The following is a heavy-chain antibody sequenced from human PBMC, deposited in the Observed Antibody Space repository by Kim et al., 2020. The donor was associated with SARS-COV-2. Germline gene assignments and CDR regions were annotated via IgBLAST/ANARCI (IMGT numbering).Heavy chain of an antibody. Sequence: ASVKVSCKASGYTFTSYGISWVRQAPGQGLEWMGWISAYNGNTNYAQKLQGRVTMTTDTSTSTAYMELRSLRSDDTAVYYCARDQRFLEWLYPTNWFDPWGQGTLVTVSS. D-gene: IGHD3-3*01. CDR3: ARDQRFLEWLYPTNWFDP. CDR1: GYTFTSYG. V-gene: IGHV1-18*01. CDR2: ISAYNGNT. J-gene: IGHJ5*02.